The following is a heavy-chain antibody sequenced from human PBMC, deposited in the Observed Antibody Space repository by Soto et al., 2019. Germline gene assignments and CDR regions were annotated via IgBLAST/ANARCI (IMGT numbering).Heavy chain of an antibody. V-gene: IGHV1-8*01. J-gene: IGHJ4*02. Sequence: ASVKVSCKASGYTFTSYDINWVRQATGQGLEWMGWMNPNSGNTGYAQKFQGRVTMTRNTSISTAYMELSSLRSEDTAVYYCARSGSVTIFGVVIISNYFDYWGQGTLVTVSS. CDR2: MNPNSGNT. CDR1: GYTFTSYD. D-gene: IGHD3-3*01. CDR3: ARSGSVTIFGVVIISNYFDY.